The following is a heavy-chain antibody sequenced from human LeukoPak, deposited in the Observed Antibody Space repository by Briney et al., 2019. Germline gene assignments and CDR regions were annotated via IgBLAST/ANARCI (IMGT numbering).Heavy chain of an antibody. CDR1: GGSISSYS. CDR3: ARSSGAYRSFDY. J-gene: IGHJ4*02. D-gene: IGHD1-26*01. Sequence: SETLSLTCTVSGGSISSYSWSWIRQPPGKGLEWIGYIYYSGTTDYNPSLKSRVTISVDTSNNQFSLKVSSVTAADTAVYYCARSSGAYRSFDYWGQGTLVPVSS. V-gene: IGHV4-59*01. CDR2: IYYSGTT.